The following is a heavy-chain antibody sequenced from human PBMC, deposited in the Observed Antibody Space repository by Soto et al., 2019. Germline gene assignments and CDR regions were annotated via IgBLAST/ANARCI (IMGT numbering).Heavy chain of an antibody. V-gene: IGHV3-23*01. J-gene: IGHJ4*02. CDR3: AHGQTVVADKDFAY. CDR2: ISGSGGST. CDR1: GFTFSSYA. D-gene: IGHD2-15*01. Sequence: EVQLLESGGGLVQPGGSLRLSCAASGFTFSSYAMSWVRQARGKGREWVSAISGSGGSTYYGDSGKGRFPISRDNPKNTPSLQMNSLRAEDTAVYYCAHGQTVVADKDFAYCGQGTLVTVCS.